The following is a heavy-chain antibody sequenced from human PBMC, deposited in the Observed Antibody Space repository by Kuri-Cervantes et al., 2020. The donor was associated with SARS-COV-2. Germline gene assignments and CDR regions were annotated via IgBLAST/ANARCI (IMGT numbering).Heavy chain of an antibody. J-gene: IGHJ4*02. CDR2: INPNSGGT. V-gene: IGHV1-2*02. Sequence: ASVKVSCKASGYTFTGYYMHWVRQAPGQGLEWMGWINPNSGGTNYAQKFQGRVTMTRDTSISTAYMELSRLRSDDTAVYYCARATSRPTIAAAGYFDSWGQGILVTVSS. D-gene: IGHD6-25*01. CDR1: GYTFTGYY. CDR3: ARATSRPTIAAAGYFDS.